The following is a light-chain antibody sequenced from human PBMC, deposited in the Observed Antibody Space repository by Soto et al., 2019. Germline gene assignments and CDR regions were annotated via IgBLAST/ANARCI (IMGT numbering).Light chain of an antibody. Sequence: IVMTQSPATLSVSPWERATLSCRASQSVSSNLAWYQQKPGQAPRLLIYGASTRATGIPARFSGSGSGTEFTLTISSLQSDDSAVYYCQQYYTWRSITFGQGTRLEIK. CDR1: QSVSSN. CDR2: GAS. J-gene: IGKJ5*01. CDR3: QQYYTWRSIT. V-gene: IGKV3-15*01.